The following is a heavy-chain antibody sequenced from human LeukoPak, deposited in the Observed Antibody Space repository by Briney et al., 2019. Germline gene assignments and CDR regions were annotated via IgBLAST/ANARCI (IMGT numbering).Heavy chain of an antibody. J-gene: IGHJ6*02. Sequence: SEALSLTCTVSGGSISSYYWSWIRQPPGKGLEWIGYIYYSGSTNYNPSLKSRVTISVDTSKNQFSLKLSSVTAADTAVYYCARDEYGMDVWGQGTTVTVSS. CDR2: IYYSGST. CDR3: ARDEYGMDV. CDR1: GGSISSYY. V-gene: IGHV4-59*01.